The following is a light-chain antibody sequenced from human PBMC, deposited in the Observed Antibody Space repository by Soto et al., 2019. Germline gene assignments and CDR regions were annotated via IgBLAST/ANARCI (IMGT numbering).Light chain of an antibody. V-gene: IGKV1-39*01. CDR3: QQSYTSPH. J-gene: IGKJ2*01. CDR1: QRIAGY. CDR2: AAS. Sequence: DIQMTQSPSSLAASVGDRVTITCRASQRIAGYLNWYQQRPGKAPKLLIHAASTLQSGVPSRFSGSESESATDFTLTISSLQPEDFATYYCQQSYTSPHFGQGTKVDIK.